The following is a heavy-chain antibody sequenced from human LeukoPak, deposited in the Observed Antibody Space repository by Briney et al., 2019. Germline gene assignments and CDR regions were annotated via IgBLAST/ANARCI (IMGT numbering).Heavy chain of an antibody. CDR1: GGSISSGSDY. Sequence: SQTLSLTCTVSGGSISSGSDYWIWIRQPAGKGLEWIGRIYTSGSTNYNPSLKSRVTISVDTSKNQFSLKLSSVTAADTAVYYCARGEYYDILTGLAFDYWGQGTLVTVSS. CDR3: ARGEYYDILTGLAFDY. V-gene: IGHV4-61*02. J-gene: IGHJ4*02. CDR2: IYTSGST. D-gene: IGHD3-9*01.